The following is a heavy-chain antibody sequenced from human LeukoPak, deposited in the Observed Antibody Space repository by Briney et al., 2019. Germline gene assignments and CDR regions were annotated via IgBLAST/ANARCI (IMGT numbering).Heavy chain of an antibody. CDR2: INQSGTT. V-gene: IGHV4-34*10. CDR1: GGSFSDYD. D-gene: IGHD1-7*01. J-gene: IGHJ4*02. Sequence: SETLSLTGAVSGGSFSDYDWSWIRQAPGKGLEWIGEINQSGTTNCDPSLKSRVSMSIDTSKSQFSLNLRSVTAADTAVYYCARYVPVKTGPTRASFDYWGQGILVTVSS. CDR3: ARYVPVKTGPTRASFDY.